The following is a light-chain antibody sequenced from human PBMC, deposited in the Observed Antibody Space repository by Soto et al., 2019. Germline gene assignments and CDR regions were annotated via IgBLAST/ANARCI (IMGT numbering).Light chain of an antibody. CDR3: QQYGSSPPST. CDR2: GAS. CDR1: QSVSSSY. J-gene: IGKJ5*01. V-gene: IGKV3-20*01. Sequence: EIVFTQSPGTLSLSPGERATLSCRAIQSVSSSYLAWYQQKPGQAPRLLIYGASSRATGIPDRFSGSGSGTDFTLTISRLEPEDFAVYYCQQYGSSPPSTFGQGTRLEIK.